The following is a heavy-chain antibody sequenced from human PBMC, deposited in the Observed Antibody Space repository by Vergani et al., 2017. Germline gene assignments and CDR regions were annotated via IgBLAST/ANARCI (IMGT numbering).Heavy chain of an antibody. J-gene: IGHJ6*03. CDR1: GGTFSSYA. CDR2: IIPIFGTA. Sequence: QVQLVQSGAEVKKPGSSVKVSCKASGGTFSSYAISWVRPAPGQGLEWMGGIIPIFGTANYAQKFQGRVTITADESTSTAYMELSSLRSEDTAVYYCARAVVVVPAASHYYYYYMDVWGKGTTVTVSS. CDR3: ARAVVVVPAASHYYYYYMDV. D-gene: IGHD2-2*01. V-gene: IGHV1-69*01.